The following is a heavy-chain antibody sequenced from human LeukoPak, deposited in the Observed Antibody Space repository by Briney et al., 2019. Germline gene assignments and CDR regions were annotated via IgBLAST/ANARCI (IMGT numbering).Heavy chain of an antibody. J-gene: IGHJ4*02. CDR3: ARAYYYYYDSSGYPDY. V-gene: IGHV5-51*01. CDR2: IYPGESDT. Sequence: GASLQSSSKGSGYGFTSYWIGWVGPMPGKGGEWMGMIYPGESDTRYSPSFQGQVTISADKSISTAYLQWSSLNASDTAMYYCARAYYYYYDSSGYPDYWGQGTLVTVSS. CDR1: GYGFTSYW. D-gene: IGHD3-22*01.